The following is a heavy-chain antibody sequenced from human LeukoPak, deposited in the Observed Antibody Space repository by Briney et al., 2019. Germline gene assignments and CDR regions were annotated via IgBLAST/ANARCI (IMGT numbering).Heavy chain of an antibody. Sequence: PGGSLRLSCAASGFTFSSYGMHWVRQAPGKGLEWVAVIWYDGSNKYYADSVKGRFTISRDNSKNTLYLQMNSLRAEDTAVYYCARDVDTGAEYFQHWGQGTLVTVSS. V-gene: IGHV3-33*01. D-gene: IGHD5-18*01. CDR3: ARDVDTGAEYFQH. J-gene: IGHJ1*01. CDR1: GFTFSSYG. CDR2: IWYDGSNK.